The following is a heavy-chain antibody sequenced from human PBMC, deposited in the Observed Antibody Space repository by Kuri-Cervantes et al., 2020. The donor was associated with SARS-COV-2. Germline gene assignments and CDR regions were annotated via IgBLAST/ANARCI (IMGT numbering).Heavy chain of an antibody. CDR3: ARAHQPNYDFWSGYYREIYYYGMDV. CDR1: GFTFGGHW. D-gene: IGHD3-3*01. CDR2: INPDGSYT. V-gene: IGHV3-74*01. Sequence: GESLKISCAASGFTFGGHWIHWVRQAPGKGLVWVSRINPDGSYTNTADSVKGRFTLSRDNAKNMLFLQMNSLRAEDTAVYYCARAHQPNYDFWSGYYREIYYYGMDVWGQGTTVTVSS. J-gene: IGHJ6*02.